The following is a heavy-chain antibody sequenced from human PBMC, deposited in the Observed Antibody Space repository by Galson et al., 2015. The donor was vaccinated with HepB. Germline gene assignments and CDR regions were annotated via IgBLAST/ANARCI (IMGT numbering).Heavy chain of an antibody. Sequence: SLRLSCAASGFTFSSYSMNWVRQAPGKGLEWVSYIGSTTSYIFYADSVKGRFTISRDNAKNSLYLQMNSLRAEDTAVYYCASSQLERRVDYYYYYMDVWGKGTTVTVSS. CDR3: ASSQLERRVDYYYYYMDV. CDR1: GFTFSSYS. D-gene: IGHD1-1*01. CDR2: IGSTTSYI. V-gene: IGHV3-21*01. J-gene: IGHJ6*03.